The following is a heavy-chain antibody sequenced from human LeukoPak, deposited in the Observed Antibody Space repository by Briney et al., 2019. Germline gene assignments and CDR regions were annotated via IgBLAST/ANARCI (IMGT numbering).Heavy chain of an antibody. V-gene: IGHV4-39*01. CDR2: FYYSEKT. Sequence: SETLSLTCTVSGDSISGSSPYWGWIRQPPGKGLEWIGSFYYSEKTYYNPSLKSRVTIFVDTSKNQFSLKLSSVTAADTAVYYCARRGGWYRRDFDSWGQGTLVTVSS. CDR1: GDSISGSSPY. J-gene: IGHJ4*02. D-gene: IGHD6-19*01. CDR3: ARRGGWYRRDFDS.